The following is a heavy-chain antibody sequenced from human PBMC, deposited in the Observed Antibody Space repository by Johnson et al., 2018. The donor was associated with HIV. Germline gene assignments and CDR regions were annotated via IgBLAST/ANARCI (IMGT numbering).Heavy chain of an antibody. D-gene: IGHD3-3*01. CDR3: ARGYDFWSGYYTEAFDI. CDR2: ISYDGSNK. CDR1: GFTFSSYA. J-gene: IGHJ3*02. Sequence: QVQLVESGGGVVQPGRSLRLSCAASGFTFSSYAIHWVRQAPGKGLEWVAVISYDGSNKYYADSVKGRFTISRDNSKNTLYLQMNSLRAEDTAVYYCARGYDFWSGYYTEAFDIWGQGTMVTVSS. V-gene: IGHV3-30*04.